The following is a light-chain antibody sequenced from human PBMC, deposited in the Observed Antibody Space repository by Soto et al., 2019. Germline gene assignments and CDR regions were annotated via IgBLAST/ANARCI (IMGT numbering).Light chain of an antibody. CDR3: CSSVGSPNWV. CDR2: EVN. V-gene: IGLV2-23*02. Sequence: QSALTQPASVSGSPGQSITISCTGTSSDVGSYDRVSWYQQHPDKAPTLIIYEVNKRPSGVSNRFSGSKSGNTDSLTISGLQAEDEADYYCCSSVGSPNWVFGGGTKLTVL. CDR1: SSDVGSYDR. J-gene: IGLJ3*02.